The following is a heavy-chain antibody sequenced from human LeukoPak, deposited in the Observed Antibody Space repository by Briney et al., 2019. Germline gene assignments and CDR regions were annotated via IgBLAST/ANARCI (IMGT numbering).Heavy chain of an antibody. CDR1: GFTFSSHA. CDR3: AKDGPSSSWGKFDY. D-gene: IGHD6-13*01. J-gene: IGHJ4*02. V-gene: IGHV3-30*04. Sequence: GGSLRLSCAASGFTFSSHAMHWVRQAPGKGLEWVAVISYDGSNKYYADSVKGRFTISRDNSKNTLYLQMNSLRAEDTAVYYCAKDGPSSSWGKFDYWGQGTLATVSS. CDR2: ISYDGSNK.